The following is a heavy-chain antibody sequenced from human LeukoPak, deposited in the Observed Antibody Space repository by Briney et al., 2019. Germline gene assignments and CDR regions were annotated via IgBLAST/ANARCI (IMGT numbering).Heavy chain of an antibody. Sequence: GGSLRLSCAASGFTVSTNYMNWVRQAPGKGLEWVSVIYTVGSAYYADSVKGRFTISRDNSKNTLYLQMNGLRAEDTAVYYCAKEGPYCGGDCYGVFDYWGQGTLVTVSS. D-gene: IGHD2-21*02. CDR2: IYTVGSA. J-gene: IGHJ4*02. CDR1: GFTVSTNY. CDR3: AKEGPYCGGDCYGVFDY. V-gene: IGHV3-66*01.